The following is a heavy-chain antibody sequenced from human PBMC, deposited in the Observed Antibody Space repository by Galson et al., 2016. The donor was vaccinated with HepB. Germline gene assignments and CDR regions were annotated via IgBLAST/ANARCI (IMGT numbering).Heavy chain of an antibody. CDR1: GYTFSSYS. J-gene: IGHJ6*02. D-gene: IGHD1-26*01. V-gene: IGHV1-18*01. CDR3: ASDGGRRELPLASWGTHYSYGLDV. Sequence: SVKVSCKASGYTFSSYSVAWVRQAPGQGLEWMGWISGYNGDTQYAQTLQGRFTMTSDTSTSTVYMELRGLRSDDTALYYCASDGGRRELPLASWGTHYSYGLDVWGQGTAVTVSS. CDR2: ISGYNGDT.